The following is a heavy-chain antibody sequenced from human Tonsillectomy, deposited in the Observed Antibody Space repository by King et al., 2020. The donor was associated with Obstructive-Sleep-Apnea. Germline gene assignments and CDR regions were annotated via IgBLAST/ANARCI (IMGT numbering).Heavy chain of an antibody. CDR2: IGGSGSST. J-gene: IGHJ3*02. CDR3: AKEQSTVGGNGAFDI. D-gene: IGHD6-19*01. V-gene: IGHV3-23*04. Sequence: VQLVESGGGLVQPGGSLRLSCAASGFTFSSYAISWVHQAPGKGLEWVSAIGGSGSSTYYADSVKGRFTISRDNSKNTLYLQMNSLRAADTALYYCAKEQSTVGGNGAFDIWGQGTMVTVSS. CDR1: GFTFSSYA.